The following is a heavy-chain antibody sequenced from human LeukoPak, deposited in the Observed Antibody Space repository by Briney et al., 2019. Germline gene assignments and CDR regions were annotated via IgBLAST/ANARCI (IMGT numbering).Heavy chain of an antibody. D-gene: IGHD2-15*01. CDR1: GFTFSGSA. J-gene: IGHJ4*02. Sequence: PGGSLRLSCAASGFTFSGSAMHWVRQASGKGLEWVGRIRSKANSYATAYAASVKGRFTISRDDSKNTAYLQMNSLKTEDTAVYYCTRPPAPDCSGGSCYSDFDYWGQGTLVTVSS. CDR3: TRPPAPDCSGGSCYSDFDY. CDR2: IRSKANSYAT. V-gene: IGHV3-73*01.